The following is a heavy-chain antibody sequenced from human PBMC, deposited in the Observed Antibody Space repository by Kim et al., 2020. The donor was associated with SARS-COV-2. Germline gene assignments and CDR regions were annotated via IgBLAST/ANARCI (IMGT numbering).Heavy chain of an antibody. D-gene: IGHD3-22*01. J-gene: IGHJ4*02. CDR1: GYTFTSYG. V-gene: IGHV1-18*01. CDR2: ISAYNGNT. Sequence: ASVKVSCKASGYTFTSYGISWVRQAPGQGLEWMGWISAYNGNTNYAQKVPARVTMTTDTSTSTAYMELRSLRSDDTAVYYWARGRFYYASSGYDYWGQGTLVTVSS. CDR3: ARGRFYYASSGYDY.